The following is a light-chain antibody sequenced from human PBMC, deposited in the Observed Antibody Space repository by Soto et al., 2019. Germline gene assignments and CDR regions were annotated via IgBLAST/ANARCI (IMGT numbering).Light chain of an antibody. CDR1: QTIGTW. V-gene: IGKV1-5*03. J-gene: IGKJ2*01. CDR2: KAS. Sequence: DIQMTQSPSTLSASVGERVTITCRASQTIGTWLAWYQQKPGKAPNLLIFKASTLERGVPSRFSGSGSGKEFSLTISSLQPDDFAAYYCQQYNTHSYLFGQGTRLEIK. CDR3: QQYNTHSYL.